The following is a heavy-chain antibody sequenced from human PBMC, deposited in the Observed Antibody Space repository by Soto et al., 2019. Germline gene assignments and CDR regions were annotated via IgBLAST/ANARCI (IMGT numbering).Heavy chain of an antibody. J-gene: IGHJ4*02. CDR2: ISSSSSTI. CDR3: AREGNDY. V-gene: IGHV3-48*02. CDR1: DIPYSSDS. Sequence: GSGILTSVATDIPYSSDSMDRVRQAPGKGLEWVSYISSSSSTIYYADSVKGRFTISRDNAKNSLYLQMNSLRDEDTAVYYCAREGNDYWGQGTLVTVSS.